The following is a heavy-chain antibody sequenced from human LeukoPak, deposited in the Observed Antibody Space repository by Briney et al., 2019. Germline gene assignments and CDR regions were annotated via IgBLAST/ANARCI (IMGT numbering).Heavy chain of an antibody. D-gene: IGHD2-8*01. J-gene: IGHJ4*02. V-gene: IGHV3-23*01. CDR1: GFTFSSYA. Sequence: GGSLRLSCAASGFTFSSYAMSWVRQAPGKGLEWVSAISGSGGSTYYADSVKGRFTISRDNSKNTLYLQMNSLRAEDTAVYYCAKSGGIVLMVYATYYFDYWGQGTLVTVSS. CDR3: AKSGGIVLMVYATYYFDY. CDR2: ISGSGGST.